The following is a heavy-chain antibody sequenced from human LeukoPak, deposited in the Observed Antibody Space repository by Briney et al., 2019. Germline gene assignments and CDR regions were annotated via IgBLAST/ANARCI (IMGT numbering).Heavy chain of an antibody. V-gene: IGHV1-2*06. D-gene: IGHD6-19*01. J-gene: IGHJ4*02. Sequence: ASVKVSCKASGYTFTAYFMHWVRQAPGQGLEWMGRVNPNSGVTNSIQKFQGRVTMTRDTSISTAYMELSGLRSDDTAVYYCARQWLPNGYFDYWGQGTLVTVSS. CDR1: GYTFTAYF. CDR3: ARQWLPNGYFDY. CDR2: VNPNSGVT.